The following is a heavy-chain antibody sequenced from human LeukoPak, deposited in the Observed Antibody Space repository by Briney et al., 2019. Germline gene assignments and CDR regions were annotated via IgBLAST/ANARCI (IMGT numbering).Heavy chain of an antibody. CDR3: AKWGRSRWLQSKVDY. V-gene: IGHV3-23*01. CDR2: ISGSGGST. CDR1: GFTFSSYA. D-gene: IGHD5-24*01. Sequence: GGSLRLSCAASGFTFSSYAMSWVRQAPGKGLEWVSAISGSGGSTYYADSVKGRFTISRDNSKNTLYLQMNSLRAEDTAVYYCAKWGRSRWLQSKVDYWGQGTLVTVSS. J-gene: IGHJ4*02.